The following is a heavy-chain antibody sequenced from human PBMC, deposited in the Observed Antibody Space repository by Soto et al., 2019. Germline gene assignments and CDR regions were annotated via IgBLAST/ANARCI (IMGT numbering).Heavy chain of an antibody. D-gene: IGHD3-10*01. CDR2: INHSGTT. CDR1: GGSFSGYY. V-gene: IGHV4-34*01. Sequence: PSETLSLICAVYGGSFSGYYWSWIRQPPGKGLEWIGEINHSGTTNYNPSLKSRVTILIDTSKKQFSLKLRSVTAADTAVYYCASRYYYGSGSYSGEWGQGTMVTVSS. CDR3: ASRYYYGSGSYSGE. J-gene: IGHJ3*01.